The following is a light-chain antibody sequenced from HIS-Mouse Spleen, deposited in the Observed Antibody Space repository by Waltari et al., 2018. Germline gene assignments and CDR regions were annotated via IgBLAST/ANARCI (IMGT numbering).Light chain of an antibody. V-gene: IGLV6-57*04. CDR3: QSYDSSNVV. Sequence: NFMLTQPHSVSESPGKTVTISCTRSSGSIASNYVQWYQPRPGSAPTTVIYEDTQRPSGVPDRFSGSIDSSSNAASRTISGLKTEDEADYYCQSYDSSNVVFGGGTKLTVL. J-gene: IGLJ2*01. CDR1: SGSIASNY. CDR2: EDT.